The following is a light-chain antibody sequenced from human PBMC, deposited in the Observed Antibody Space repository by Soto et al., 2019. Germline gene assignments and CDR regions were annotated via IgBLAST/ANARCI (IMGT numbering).Light chain of an antibody. J-gene: IGKJ5*01. CDR3: HQCFTTPLT. CDR2: DAS. Sequence: DIQLTQSPSSLSASVGDRVTITCRASQSIRTSLNWGQQKPGKSTQLLISDASYLQSGVPSRFSGSGSGPDFTLTIDSLQPEDLATYYCHQCFTTPLTCDQGTRLDFK. V-gene: IGKV1-39*01. CDR1: QSIRTS.